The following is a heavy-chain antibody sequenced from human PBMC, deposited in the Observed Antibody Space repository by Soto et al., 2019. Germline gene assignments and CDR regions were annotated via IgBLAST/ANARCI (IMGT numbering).Heavy chain of an antibody. CDR1: GGSISGYY. CDR3: ASLNFDILTGYYAFDL. D-gene: IGHD3-9*01. V-gene: IGHV4-59*08. Sequence: SETLPLTCTVSGGSISGYYWSWIRQSTEKGLEYIGYISYSGSTNYNPSLKSRVTTSLDTSKNQFSLKLSSVTAADTAIYYCASLNFDILTGYYAFDLWGQGTMVTVS. J-gene: IGHJ3*01. CDR2: ISYSGST.